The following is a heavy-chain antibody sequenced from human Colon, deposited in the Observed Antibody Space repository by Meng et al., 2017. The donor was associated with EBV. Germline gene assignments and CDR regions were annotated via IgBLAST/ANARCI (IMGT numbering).Heavy chain of an antibody. CDR3: ARTNYGDYNWFDP. CDR2: IYYSGST. Sequence: QVQLQESGPGLVKPSQTLSLTCTVSGGSISSGGYYWSWIRQHPGKGLEWIGYIYYSGSTYYNPSLKSRVTISVDTSKNQFSLKLSSVTAADTAVYFCARTNYGDYNWFDPWGQGTLVTVAS. D-gene: IGHD4-17*01. V-gene: IGHV4-31*03. J-gene: IGHJ5*02. CDR1: GGSISSGGYY.